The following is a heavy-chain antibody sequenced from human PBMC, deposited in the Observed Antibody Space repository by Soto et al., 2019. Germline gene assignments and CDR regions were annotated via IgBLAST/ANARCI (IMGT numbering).Heavy chain of an antibody. CDR2: IYYSGST. CDR3: ARDREYYFDY. Sequence: SETLSLTCTVSGGSISSYYWSWIRQPPGKGLERIGYIYYSGSTNYNPSLKSRVTISVDTSKNQFSLKLSSVTAADTAVYYCARDREYYFDYWGQGTLVTVSS. CDR1: GGSISSYY. J-gene: IGHJ4*02. V-gene: IGHV4-59*01.